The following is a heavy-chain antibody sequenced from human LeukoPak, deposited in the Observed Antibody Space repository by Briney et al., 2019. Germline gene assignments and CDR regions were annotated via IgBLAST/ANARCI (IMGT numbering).Heavy chain of an antibody. J-gene: IGHJ4*02. D-gene: IGHD2-15*01. CDR2: IKEDGGEI. CDR3: ARDRGGRSGLDD. Sequence: PGGSLRLSCAVFGLNYNDAWMSWVRQAPGKGLEWVAFIKEDGGEIYYVDSVKGRFTISRDNAENSLYLQMNSLRAEDTAVYYCARDRGGRSGLDDWGQGTLVTVSS. CDR1: GLNYNDAW. V-gene: IGHV3-7*04.